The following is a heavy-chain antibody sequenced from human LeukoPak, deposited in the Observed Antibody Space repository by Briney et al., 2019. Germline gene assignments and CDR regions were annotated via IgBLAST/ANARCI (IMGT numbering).Heavy chain of an antibody. CDR1: GGSFSGYY. Sequence: SETLSLTCAVYGGSFSGYYWSWIRQPPGKGLEWIGEINHSGSTNYNPSLKSRVTISVDTSKNQFSLNLSPVTAADTAVYYCARVRGAAAGFQHWGQGTLVTVSS. D-gene: IGHD6-13*01. J-gene: IGHJ1*01. V-gene: IGHV4-34*01. CDR2: INHSGST. CDR3: ARVRGAAAGFQH.